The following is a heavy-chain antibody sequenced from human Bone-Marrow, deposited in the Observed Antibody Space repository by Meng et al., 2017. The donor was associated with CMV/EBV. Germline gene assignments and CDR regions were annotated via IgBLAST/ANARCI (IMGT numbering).Heavy chain of an antibody. J-gene: IGHJ4*02. V-gene: IGHV3-21*01. D-gene: IGHD1-26*01. CDR2: IRSSSSYI. Sequence: GESLKISCAASGFTFSSYSMNWVRQAPGKGLEWVSSIRSSSSYIYYADSVKGRFTISRDNAKNSLYLEMSSLRAEDTAVYYCTRVSQWDLLLSDYWGQGTLVTVYS. CDR3: TRVSQWDLLLSDY. CDR1: GFTFSSYS.